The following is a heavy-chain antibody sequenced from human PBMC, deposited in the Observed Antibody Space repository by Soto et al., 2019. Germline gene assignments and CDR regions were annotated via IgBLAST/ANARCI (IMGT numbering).Heavy chain of an antibody. CDR1: GFTFSSYG. D-gene: IGHD6-6*01. Sequence: GGSLRLSCAASGFTFSSYGMHWVRQAPGKGLEWVAVISYDGSNEYYADSVKGRFTISRDNSKNTLYLQMNSLRAEDTAVYYCAKDRYSSIAARPPFDYWGQGTLVTVSS. V-gene: IGHV3-30*18. J-gene: IGHJ4*02. CDR3: AKDRYSSIAARPPFDY. CDR2: ISYDGSNE.